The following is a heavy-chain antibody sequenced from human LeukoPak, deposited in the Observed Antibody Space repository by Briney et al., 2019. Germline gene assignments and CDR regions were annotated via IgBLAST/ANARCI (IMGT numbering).Heavy chain of an antibody. V-gene: IGHV1-69*04. J-gene: IGHJ4*02. CDR1: GGTFSSYA. D-gene: IGHD3-9*01. CDR2: IIPILGIA. CDR3: AKDGRYGILTGYYRRPGFDY. Sequence: GASVKVSCKTCGGTFSSYAISWVRQAPGQGLEWMGRIIPILGIANYAQKFQGRVTITADKSTSTAYMELSSLRSEDTAVYYCAKDGRYGILTGYYRRPGFDYWGQGTLVTVSS.